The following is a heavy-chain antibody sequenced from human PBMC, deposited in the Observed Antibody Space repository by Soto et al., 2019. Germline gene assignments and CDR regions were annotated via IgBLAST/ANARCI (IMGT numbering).Heavy chain of an antibody. Sequence: SETLSLTCAVYGGSFSGYYWSWIRQPPWKGLEWIGEINHSGSTNYNPSLKSRVTISVDTSKNQFSLKLSSVTAADTAVYYCARRNGDFDYWGQGTLVTVSS. CDR2: INHSGST. CDR1: GGSFSGYY. V-gene: IGHV4-34*01. J-gene: IGHJ4*02. D-gene: IGHD4-17*01. CDR3: ARRNGDFDY.